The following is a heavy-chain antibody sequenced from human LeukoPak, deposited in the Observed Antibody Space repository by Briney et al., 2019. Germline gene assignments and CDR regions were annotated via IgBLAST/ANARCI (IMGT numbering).Heavy chain of an antibody. D-gene: IGHD5-12*01. J-gene: IGHJ4*02. CDR2: INHSGST. CDR1: GGSFSGYY. V-gene: IGHV4-34*01. CDR3: ARDIVANDY. Sequence: PSETLSLTCAVYGGSFSGYYWSWIRQPPGKGLEWIGEINHSGSTNYNPSLKSRATISVDTSKNQFSLKLSSVTAADTAVYYCARDIVANDYWGQGTLVTVSS.